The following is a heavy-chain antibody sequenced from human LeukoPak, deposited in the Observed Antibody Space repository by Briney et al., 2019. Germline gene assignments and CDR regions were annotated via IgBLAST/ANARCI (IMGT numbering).Heavy chain of an antibody. CDR2: IYYSGST. CDR3: ASWYYYGSGSPFFDY. Sequence: PSETLSLTCTVSGGSISSNNYNWGWIRQPPGKGLEWIGSIYYSGSTFYHPSLKRRVTISIDTSKNQFSLKLSSVTAADTAVYYCASWYYYGSGSPFFDYWGQGTLVTVSS. D-gene: IGHD3-10*01. V-gene: IGHV4-39*01. CDR1: GGSISSNNYN. J-gene: IGHJ4*02.